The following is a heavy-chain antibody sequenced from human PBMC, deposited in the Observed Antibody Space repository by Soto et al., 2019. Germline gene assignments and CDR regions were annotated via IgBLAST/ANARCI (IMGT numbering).Heavy chain of an antibody. J-gene: IGHJ4*02. CDR2: IYYSGST. CDR1: GGYISSYY. Sequence: KSSETLSLTCTVSGGYISSYYWSWIRKPPGKGLEWIGYIYYSGSTNYNPSLKSRVTISVDTAKKQCSLKMSSVTAADTALYYCARAPDYSSGFDYWGQGTLVTVAS. D-gene: IGHD4-4*01. CDR3: ARAPDYSSGFDY. V-gene: IGHV4-59*01.